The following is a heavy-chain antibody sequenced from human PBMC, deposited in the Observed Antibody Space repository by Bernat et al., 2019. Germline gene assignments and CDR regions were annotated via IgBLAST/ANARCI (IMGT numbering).Heavy chain of an antibody. CDR3: ARDHCSGDSCQVSFDS. V-gene: IGHV3-7*01. CDR2: IKQDGSEK. Sequence: EVQLVESGGGLVQPGGSLRLSCAASGFTFSSYWMSWVRQAPGKGLEWVANIKQDGSEKYYVDSVKGRFTISRDNAKNSLYLQMNSLRAEDTAVYYCARDHCSGDSCQVSFDSWGQGTLVTVSS. CDR1: GFTFSSYW. D-gene: IGHD2-15*01. J-gene: IGHJ4*02.